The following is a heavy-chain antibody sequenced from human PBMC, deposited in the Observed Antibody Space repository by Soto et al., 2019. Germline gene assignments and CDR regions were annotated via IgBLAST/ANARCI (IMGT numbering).Heavy chain of an antibody. CDR2: IFFSGNT. CDR3: ARDNYGGMLDL. CDR1: GGSILNGGHY. V-gene: IGHV4-31*03. J-gene: IGHJ5*02. Sequence: PSEILSLTCTVSGGSILNGGHYWTWIRQHPGKGLEWIGRIFFSGNTHYNPALKSRLTFSLDTAKNQFSLKLTSVTAADTAIYYCARDNYGGMLDLWGPGTLVTVSS. D-gene: IGHD4-17*01.